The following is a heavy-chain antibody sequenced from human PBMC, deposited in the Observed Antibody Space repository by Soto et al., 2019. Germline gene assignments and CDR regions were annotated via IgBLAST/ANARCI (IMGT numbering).Heavy chain of an antibody. J-gene: IGHJ5*02. V-gene: IGHV3-53*01. D-gene: IGHD3-10*01. Sequence: EVQLVESGGGLIQPGGSLRLSCAASGFTVRTSHMTWVRQAPGKGLEWVSVIFIGGTTQYAASVKGRFTISSDNSKNTLYLHMNSLRVEDTAVYYCARLGPYASGTYSFRHDRFDPWGQGTRVTVSP. CDR2: IFIGGTT. CDR3: ARLGPYASGTYSFRHDRFDP. CDR1: GFTVRTSH.